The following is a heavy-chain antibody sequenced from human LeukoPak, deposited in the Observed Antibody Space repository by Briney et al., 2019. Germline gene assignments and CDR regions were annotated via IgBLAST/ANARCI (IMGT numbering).Heavy chain of an antibody. D-gene: IGHD6-13*01. CDR2: INPNSGGT. CDR3: ARGPSSLSSSWRVDFQH. Sequence: ASVKVSCKASGYTFTGYYMHWVRQAPGQGLEWMGWINPNSGGTNYAQKFQGWVTMTRDTSISTAYMELSRLRSDDTAVYYCARGPSSLSSSWRVDFQHWGQGTLVTVSS. CDR1: GYTFTGYY. J-gene: IGHJ1*01. V-gene: IGHV1-2*04.